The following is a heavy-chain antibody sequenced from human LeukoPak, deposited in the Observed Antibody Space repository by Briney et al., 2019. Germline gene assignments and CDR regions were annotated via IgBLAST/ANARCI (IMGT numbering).Heavy chain of an antibody. D-gene: IGHD6-25*01. CDR1: GFTFSSYD. V-gene: IGHV3-13*01. CDR3: ARESPAYYYYGMDV. CDR2: IGTAGDT. J-gene: IGHJ6*02. Sequence: GGSLRLSCAASGFTFSSYDMHWVRQATGKGLEGVSAIGTAGDTYYPGSVKGRFTISRENARNSLYLQMNSLRAEDTAVYYCARESPAYYYYGMDVWGQGTTVTVSS.